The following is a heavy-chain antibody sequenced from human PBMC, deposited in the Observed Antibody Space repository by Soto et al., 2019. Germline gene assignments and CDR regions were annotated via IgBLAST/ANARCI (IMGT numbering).Heavy chain of an antibody. CDR1: GYSFTSYW. CDR2: IYPGDSDT. J-gene: IGHJ6*02. V-gene: IGHV5-51*01. D-gene: IGHD6-13*01. Sequence: PXESLKISCKGSGYSFTSYWIGWVRQMPGKGLEWMGIIYPGDSDTRYSPSFQGQVTISADKSISTAYLQWSSLKASDTAMYYCARTIAAAPSRYGMDVWGQGTTVTVSS. CDR3: ARTIAAAPSRYGMDV.